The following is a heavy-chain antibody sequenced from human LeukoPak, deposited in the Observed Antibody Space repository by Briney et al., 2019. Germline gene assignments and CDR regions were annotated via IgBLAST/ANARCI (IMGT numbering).Heavy chain of an antibody. CDR1: GYSISSGYY. CDR3: ARDVRSTLNWFDP. CDR2: IYHSGST. V-gene: IGHV4-38-2*02. Sequence: SETLSLTCTVSGYSISSGYYWGWVRQPPGKWLEWIGSIYHSGSTYYNPSLKSRVTISVDTSKNQFSLKLSSVTAADTAVYYCARDVRSTLNWFDPWGQGTLVTVSS. D-gene: IGHD4-17*01. J-gene: IGHJ5*02.